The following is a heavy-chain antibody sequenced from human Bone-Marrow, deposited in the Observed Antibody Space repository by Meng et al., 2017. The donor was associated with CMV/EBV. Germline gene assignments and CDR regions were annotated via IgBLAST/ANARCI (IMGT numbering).Heavy chain of an antibody. J-gene: IGHJ4*02. D-gene: IGHD3-3*01. CDR2: IIPMRATT. CDR3: AREDDFSED. V-gene: IGHV1-69*05. CDR1: GDTFSKYV. Sequence: SVKVSCKASGDTFSKYVTSWVRQAPGQGLEWMGGIIPMRATTNYAQRFQGRVTITTDESTSTAYMELSSLRSEDTAVYYCAREDDFSEDWGQGTLVTVSS.